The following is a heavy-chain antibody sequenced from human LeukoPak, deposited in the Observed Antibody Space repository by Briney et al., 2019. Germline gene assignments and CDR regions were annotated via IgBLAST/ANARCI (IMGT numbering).Heavy chain of an antibody. D-gene: IGHD4-11*01. CDR3: ARDPGDYSNYETHYYMDV. CDR2: IKQDGSEK. CDR1: GFTFSSCW. Sequence: PGGSLRLSCAASGFTFSSCWMSWVRQAPGKGLEWVANIKQDGSEKYYVGSVKGRFTISRDNAKNSLYLQMNSLRAEDTAVYYCARDPGDYSNYETHYYMDVWGKGTTVTVSS. V-gene: IGHV3-7*01. J-gene: IGHJ6*03.